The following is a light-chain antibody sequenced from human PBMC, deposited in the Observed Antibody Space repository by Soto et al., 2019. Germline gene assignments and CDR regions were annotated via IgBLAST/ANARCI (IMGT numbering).Light chain of an antibody. V-gene: IGKV3-15*01. CDR1: QSVRSN. CDR2: AAS. J-gene: IGKJ5*01. Sequence: IVMTQSTDTLSVSPGERATLSCRASQSVRSNLAWYQQKPGQAPRLVIYAASTRATGIPDRFSGSVSGTEFTLTISSLQSEDFAVYYCQQYNEWPPFTFGQGTRLEVK. CDR3: QQYNEWPPFT.